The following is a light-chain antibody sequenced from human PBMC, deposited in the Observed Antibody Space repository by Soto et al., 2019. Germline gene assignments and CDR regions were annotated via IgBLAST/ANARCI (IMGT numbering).Light chain of an antibody. CDR2: GAS. V-gene: IGKV3-15*01. Sequence: EILMTQSPATLSVSPGERATLSCRASQSVSSDLAWYQQKPGQAPRLLIYGASTRATVIPARFSGNGSGTEFTLSISSLQSEDFAVYYCQQYSVWPPVLTFGGGTKVEIK. CDR1: QSVSSD. J-gene: IGKJ4*01. CDR3: QQYSVWPPVLT.